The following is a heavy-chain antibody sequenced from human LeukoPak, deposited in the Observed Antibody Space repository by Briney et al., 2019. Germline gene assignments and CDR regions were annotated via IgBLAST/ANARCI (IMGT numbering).Heavy chain of an antibody. CDR3: ARHGGLLWIGEPDAFDI. CDR1: GGSISSYY. J-gene: IGHJ3*02. D-gene: IGHD3-10*01. Sequence: SETLSLTCTVSGGSISSYYWSWIRQPPGKGLEWIGYIYYSGSTNYNPSLKSRVTISVDTSKNQFSLKLSSVTAADTAVYYCARHGGLLWIGEPDAFDIWGQGTMVTVSS. CDR2: IYYSGST. V-gene: IGHV4-59*08.